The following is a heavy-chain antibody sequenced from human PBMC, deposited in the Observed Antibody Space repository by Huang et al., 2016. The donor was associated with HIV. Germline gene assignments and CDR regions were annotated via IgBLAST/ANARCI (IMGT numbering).Heavy chain of an antibody. CDR2: IYYSGSA. Sequence: QLQLQESGPGLVKPSETLSLTCTVSGGSISSTSYYWGWIRQPPGKGLEWIGNIYYSGSAYYTPSLKSRVTISVDTSKNQFALRLSSVTAADTAVYYCARPSSGWYGWFDPWGQGTLVTVSS. V-gene: IGHV4-39*01. CDR1: GGSISSTSYY. D-gene: IGHD6-19*01. CDR3: ARPSSGWYGWFDP. J-gene: IGHJ5*02.